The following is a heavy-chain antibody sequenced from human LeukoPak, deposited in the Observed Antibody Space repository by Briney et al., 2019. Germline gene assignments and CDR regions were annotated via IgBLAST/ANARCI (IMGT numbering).Heavy chain of an antibody. Sequence: PGGSLRLSCAASGFTFSSYWMSWVRQAPGKGLEWVANIKQDGSEKYYVDSVKGRFTISRDNAKNSLYLQMNSLRAEDTAVYYCAREAFYYYDSSGYEDYWGQGTLVTVSS. D-gene: IGHD3-22*01. CDR3: AREAFYYYDSSGYEDY. CDR2: IKQDGSEK. V-gene: IGHV3-7*01. J-gene: IGHJ4*02. CDR1: GFTFSSYW.